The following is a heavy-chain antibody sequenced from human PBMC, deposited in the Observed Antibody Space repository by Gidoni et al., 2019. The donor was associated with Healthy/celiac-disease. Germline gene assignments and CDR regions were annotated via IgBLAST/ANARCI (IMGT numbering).Heavy chain of an antibody. CDR1: GCTFGNHW. CDR3: TTGSYDVWSGYFDY. CDR2: IKSKTDGGTT. J-gene: IGHJ4*02. Sequence: EVQLVETGRGLVKPGGSHRLSCAASGCTFGNHWMSWVRQAPGKGLEVGGRIKSKTDGGTTDYAAPVKGRFTISRDDSKNTLYLQVNRLKTEDTAVYYCTTGSYDVWSGYFDYWGQGTLVTVSS. V-gene: IGHV3-15*01. D-gene: IGHD3-3*01.